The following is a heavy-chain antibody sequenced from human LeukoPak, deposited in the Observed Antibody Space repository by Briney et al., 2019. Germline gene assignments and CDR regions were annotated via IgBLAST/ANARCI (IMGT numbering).Heavy chain of an antibody. V-gene: IGHV3-30-3*01. CDR2: ISYDGSNK. CDR1: GFTFSSYA. CDR3: ARGSVGGMVTAIRY. J-gene: IGHJ4*02. D-gene: IGHD2-21*02. Sequence: PARSLRLSCAASGFTFSSYAMHWVRQAPGKGLEWVAVISYDGSNKYYADSVKGRFTISRDNSKNTLYLQMNSLRAEDTAVYYCARGSVGGMVTAIRYWGQGTLVTVSS.